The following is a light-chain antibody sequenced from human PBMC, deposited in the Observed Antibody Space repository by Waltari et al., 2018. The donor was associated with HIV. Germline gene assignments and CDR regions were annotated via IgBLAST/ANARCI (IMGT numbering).Light chain of an antibody. CDR2: DAS. J-gene: IGKJ3*01. Sequence: IQVTQSPSSLSASVGDRVTITCQASQDINKYLNWYQQRLGKAPKLLIYDASKLETGVPSRVSGAGSGTEFTFNISSLQPEDFATYYCQQYEKLPLTFGEGTRVDIK. CDR3: QQYEKLPLT. V-gene: IGKV1-33*01. CDR1: QDINKY.